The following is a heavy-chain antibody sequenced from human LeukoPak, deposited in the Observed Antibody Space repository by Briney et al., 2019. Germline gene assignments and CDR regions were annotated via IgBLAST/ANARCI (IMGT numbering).Heavy chain of an antibody. CDR3: ARASGSYQTFDY. Sequence: SGGSLRLSCVASGFTFSSYNMNWVRQAPGKGLEWVSYISGSSSTIYYADSVEGRFTISRDNAKNSLYLQMNSLRAEDTAVYYCARASGSYQTFDYWGQGTLVTVSS. J-gene: IGHJ4*02. CDR1: GFTFSSYN. D-gene: IGHD1-26*01. CDR2: ISGSSSTI. V-gene: IGHV3-48*01.